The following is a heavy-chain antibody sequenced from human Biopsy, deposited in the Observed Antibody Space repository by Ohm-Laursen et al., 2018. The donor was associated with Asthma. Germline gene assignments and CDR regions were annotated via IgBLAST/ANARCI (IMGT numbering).Heavy chain of an antibody. CDR2: SDHRGNT. Sequence: SETLSLTCGMYGLSSSAYYWTWIRQTPGKGLEWIGESDHRGNTNTNATLKSRFTISKAKSANEFSLKKKSVTAADTAVYYCARDGGLTSYPGTFHIWGQGTMVTVSS. D-gene: IGHD1-1*01. CDR3: ARDGGLTSYPGTFHI. V-gene: IGHV4-34*01. J-gene: IGHJ3*02. CDR1: GLSSSAYY.